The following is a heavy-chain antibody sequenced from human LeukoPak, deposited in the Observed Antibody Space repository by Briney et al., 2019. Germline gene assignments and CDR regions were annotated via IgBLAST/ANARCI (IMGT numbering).Heavy chain of an antibody. J-gene: IGHJ1*01. Sequence: SETLSLTCTVSGGSISSYYWSWIRQPAGKGLEWIGRIYTSGSTNYNPSLKSRVTMSVDTSKNQFSLKLSSVTAADTAVYYCAREGDYYDSGGYSQLWGQGTLVTVSS. V-gene: IGHV4-4*07. D-gene: IGHD3-22*01. CDR1: GGSISSYY. CDR3: AREGDYYDSGGYSQL. CDR2: IYTSGST.